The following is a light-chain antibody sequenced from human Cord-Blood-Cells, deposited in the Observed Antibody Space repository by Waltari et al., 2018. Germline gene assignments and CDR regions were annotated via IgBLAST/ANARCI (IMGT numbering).Light chain of an antibody. CDR3: SSYTSSSTLV. Sequence: QSALTQPASVSGSPGQSITISCTGTSSDVGGYNYVSWYQHHPGKAPKLMIYDVSNRPAGVSNRVSGSKAGNTAALTISGLQAEDVADYYCSSYTSSSTLVFGGGTKLTVL. CDR1: SSDVGGYNY. CDR2: DVS. J-gene: IGLJ3*02. V-gene: IGLV2-14*03.